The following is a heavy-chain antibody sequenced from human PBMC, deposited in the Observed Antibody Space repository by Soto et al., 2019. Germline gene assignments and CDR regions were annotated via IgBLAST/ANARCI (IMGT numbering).Heavy chain of an antibody. V-gene: IGHV1-46*01. CDR1: GYTFTSYY. J-gene: IGHJ5*02. CDR3: ARGRSGHYYDSSGYPPPDP. CDR2: INPSGGST. Sequence: ASVKVSCKASGYTFTSYYMHWVRQAPGQGLEWMGIINPSGGSTSYAQKFQGRVTMTRDTSTSIVYMELSSLRSEDTAVYYCARGRSGHYYDSSGYPPPDPWGQGTLVTVSS. D-gene: IGHD3-22*01.